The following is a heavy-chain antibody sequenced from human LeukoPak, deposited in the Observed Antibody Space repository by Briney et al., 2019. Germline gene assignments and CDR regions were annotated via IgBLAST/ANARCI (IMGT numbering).Heavy chain of an antibody. CDR2: IYYSGST. Sequence: PSETLSLTCTVSGYSLSSGYYWGWIRQPPGKGLEWIGSIYYSGSTYYNPSLKSRVTISVDTSKNQFSLKLSSVTAADTAVYYCAGGYSSGWYAFPWYFDYWGQGTLVTVSS. CDR3: AGGYSSGWYAFPWYFDY. CDR1: GYSLSSGYY. J-gene: IGHJ4*02. D-gene: IGHD6-19*01. V-gene: IGHV4-38-2*02.